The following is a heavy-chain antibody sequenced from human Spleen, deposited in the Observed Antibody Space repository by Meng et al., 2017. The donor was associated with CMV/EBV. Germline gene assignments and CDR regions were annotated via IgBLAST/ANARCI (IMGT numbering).Heavy chain of an antibody. CDR3: ARVTKHFDSSGYYWYFDL. CDR2: IYYSGST. V-gene: IGHV4-59*08. Sequence: SETLSLTCTVSGGSISSYYWSWIRQPPGKGLEWIGYIYYSGSTNYNPSLKSRVTISVDTSKNQFSLKLSSVTAADTAVYYCARVTKHFDSSGYYWYFDLWGRGTLVTVSS. CDR1: GGSISSYY. J-gene: IGHJ2*01. D-gene: IGHD3-22*01.